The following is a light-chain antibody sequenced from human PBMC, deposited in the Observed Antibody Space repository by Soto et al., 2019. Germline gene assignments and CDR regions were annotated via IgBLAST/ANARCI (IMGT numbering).Light chain of an antibody. CDR1: QSVSSTY. Sequence: EIVLTQSPGTLSLSPGERATLSCRASQSVSSTYLAWYQQKPGQAPRLLIYDASSWATGIPDRFSGSGSGTDFTLTISRLEPEDFAVYYCQQYGSSPGLFTFGPGTKVDFK. CDR3: QQYGSSPGLFT. J-gene: IGKJ3*01. CDR2: DAS. V-gene: IGKV3-20*01.